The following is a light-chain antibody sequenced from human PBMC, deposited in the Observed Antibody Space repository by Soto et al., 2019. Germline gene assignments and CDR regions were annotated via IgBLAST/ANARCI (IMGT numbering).Light chain of an antibody. Sequence: EIVLTQSPGTLSLSPGERATLSCRASQSVSSSYLAWYQQKPGQAPRLLIYGASSRATGIPERFSGSGSGTDSTPTISRLEPEDFAEYYCQQYGSSPTFGQGTRLEIK. J-gene: IGKJ5*01. CDR1: QSVSSSY. CDR3: QQYGSSPT. V-gene: IGKV3-20*01. CDR2: GAS.